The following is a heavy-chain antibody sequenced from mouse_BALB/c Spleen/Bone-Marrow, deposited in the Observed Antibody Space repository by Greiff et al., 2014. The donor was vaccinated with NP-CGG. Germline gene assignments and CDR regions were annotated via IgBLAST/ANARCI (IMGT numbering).Heavy chain of an antibody. J-gene: IGHJ4*01. V-gene: IGHV5-17*02. D-gene: IGHD3-3*01. CDR2: ISSGSSTV. CDR1: GFTFSSFG. CDR3: TRSGTLGAMDH. Sequence: EVKLMESGGGLVQPGGSRKLSCAASGFTFSSFGMHWVRQAPEKGLEWIAYISSGSSTVYYADTMKGRFTISRDNPKNTLFLQMTSLRSEDTAMYYCTRSGTLGAMDHWGQGTSVTVSS.